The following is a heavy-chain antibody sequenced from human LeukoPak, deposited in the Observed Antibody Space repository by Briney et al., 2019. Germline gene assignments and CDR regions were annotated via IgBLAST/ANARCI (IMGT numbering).Heavy chain of an antibody. V-gene: IGHV3-23*01. J-gene: IGHJ4*02. CDR1: GFTFSNYA. Sequence: GGSLILSCAASGFTFSNYAMSWVRQAPGKGLEWVSAISGGGASTYYADSVKGRFTISRDNSKNTLYLQMNSLRAEDTAVYYCAKRDGYNSNYFDYWGQGTLVTVSS. CDR2: ISGGGAST. CDR3: AKRDGYNSNYFDY. D-gene: IGHD5-12*01.